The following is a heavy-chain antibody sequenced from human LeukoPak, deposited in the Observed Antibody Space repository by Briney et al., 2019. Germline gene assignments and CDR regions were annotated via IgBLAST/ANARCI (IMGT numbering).Heavy chain of an antibody. J-gene: IGHJ4*02. CDR2: ISSAGGT. V-gene: IGHV3-66*01. D-gene: IGHD6-19*01. Sequence: SGGSLRLSCVTSGFSVSNNYMSWVRQAPGKGLEWVSVISSAGGTYYADSVKARFTISRDISKNTLFLLMHSLTVEDTAIYYCARVAYTSGWGERYYFDYWGQGTLVTVSS. CDR3: ARVAYTSGWGERYYFDY. CDR1: GFSVSNNY.